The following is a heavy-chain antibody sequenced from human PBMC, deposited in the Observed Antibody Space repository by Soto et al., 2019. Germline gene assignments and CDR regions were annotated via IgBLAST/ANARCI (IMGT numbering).Heavy chain of an antibody. CDR1: GYTFTSYG. Sequence: ASVKVSCKASGYTFTSYGISWVRQAPGQGLEWMGWISAYNGNTNYAQKLQGRVTMTTDTSTSTAYMELRSLRSDDTAVYYCARKYDPYYDFWSGPPNAFDIWGQGTMVTVSS. D-gene: IGHD3-3*01. CDR3: ARKYDPYYDFWSGPPNAFDI. V-gene: IGHV1-18*01. J-gene: IGHJ3*02. CDR2: ISAYNGNT.